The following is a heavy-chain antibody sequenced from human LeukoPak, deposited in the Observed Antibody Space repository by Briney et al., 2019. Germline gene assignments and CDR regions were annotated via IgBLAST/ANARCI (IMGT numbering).Heavy chain of an antibody. Sequence: PSETLSLTCAVYGGSFSGYYWSWIRQPPGKGLEWIGEINHSGSTNYNPSLKSRVTISVDTSKNQFSLKLSSVTAADTAVYYCARVLYGSEDYWGQGTLVTVSS. CDR3: ARVLYGSEDY. J-gene: IGHJ4*02. CDR2: INHSGST. V-gene: IGHV4-34*01. CDR1: GGSFSGYY. D-gene: IGHD3-10*01.